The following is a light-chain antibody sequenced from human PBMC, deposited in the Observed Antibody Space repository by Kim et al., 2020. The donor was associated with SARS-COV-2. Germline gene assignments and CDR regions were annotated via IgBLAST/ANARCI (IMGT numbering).Light chain of an antibody. Sequence: VGDRVTITCRASQSISSWLAWYQQKPGKAPKLLIYKASSLESGVPSRFSGSGSGTEFTLTINSLQPDDFATYYCQQYNSYWTFGQGTKVEIK. J-gene: IGKJ1*01. CDR1: QSISSW. CDR3: QQYNSYWT. V-gene: IGKV1-5*03. CDR2: KAS.